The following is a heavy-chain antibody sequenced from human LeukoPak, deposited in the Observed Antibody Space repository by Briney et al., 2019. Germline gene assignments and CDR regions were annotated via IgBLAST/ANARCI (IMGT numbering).Heavy chain of an antibody. J-gene: IGHJ6*03. D-gene: IGHD2-15*01. Sequence: GGSLRLSCAASGFTFSSYAMSWVRRAPGKGLEWVSTIIGSGGSTYYADSVKGRSTISRDNSKNTLYLHMNSLKTEDTAVYYCTTNTGLGLLLNYYMDVWGKGTTVTVSS. CDR3: TTNTGLGLLLNYYMDV. CDR2: IIGSGGST. CDR1: GFTFSSYA. V-gene: IGHV3-23*01.